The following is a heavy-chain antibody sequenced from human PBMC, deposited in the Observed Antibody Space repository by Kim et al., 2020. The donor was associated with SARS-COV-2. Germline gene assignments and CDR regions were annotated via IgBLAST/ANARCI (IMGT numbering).Heavy chain of an antibody. CDR2: IKQDGSEK. CDR1: GFTFSSYW. CDR3: ARGATTVRPYWYFDL. J-gene: IGHJ2*01. V-gene: IGHV3-7*01. Sequence: GGSLRLSCAASGFTFSSYWMSWVRQAPGKGLEWVANIKQDGSEKSYVDSVKGRFTISRDNAKNSLYLQMNSLRAEDTAVYYCARGATTVRPYWYFDLWGRGTLVTVSS. D-gene: IGHD4-17*01.